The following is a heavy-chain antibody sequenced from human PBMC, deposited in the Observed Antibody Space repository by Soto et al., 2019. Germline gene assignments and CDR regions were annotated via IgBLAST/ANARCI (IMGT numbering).Heavy chain of an antibody. CDR2: IYYSGST. CDR3: ARHRGVRGLDYYYYYMDV. CDR1: GGSISSYY. V-gene: IGHV4-59*08. Sequence: SETLSPTCTVSGGSISSYYWSWIRQPPGKGLEWIGYIYYSGSTNYNPSLKSRVTISVDTSKNQFSLKLSSVTAADTAVYYCARHRGVRGLDYYYYYMDVWGKGTTVTVSS. J-gene: IGHJ6*03. D-gene: IGHD3-10*01.